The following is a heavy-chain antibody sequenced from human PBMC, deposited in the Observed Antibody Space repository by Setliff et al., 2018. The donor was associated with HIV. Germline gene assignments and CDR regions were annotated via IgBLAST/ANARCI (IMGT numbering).Heavy chain of an antibody. CDR2: INPAGNPT. CDR3: ARYKADSSGYYYSHYYYYMDV. V-gene: IGHV1-46*01. CDR1: GYTFTSDY. Sequence: ASVKVSCKASGYTFTSDYIHWVRQAPGQGLEWMGIINPAGNPTSYAQKFQGRLTMTRDTSTNTVYMELSSLRSEDTAVYYCARYKADSSGYYYSHYYYYMDVWGKGTTVTVSS. J-gene: IGHJ6*03. D-gene: IGHD3-22*01.